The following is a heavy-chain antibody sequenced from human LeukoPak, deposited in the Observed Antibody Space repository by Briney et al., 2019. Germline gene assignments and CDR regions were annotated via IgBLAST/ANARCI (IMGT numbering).Heavy chain of an antibody. D-gene: IGHD2-21*02. Sequence: ASVKVSCKASGYTFTGYYMHWVRQAPGQGLEGRGWINPNSGGTNYAQKFQGRVTMTRDTSISTAYMELSRLRSDDTAVYYCARAGGYCGGDCYSDYWGQGTLVTVSS. CDR1: GYTFTGYY. V-gene: IGHV1-2*02. CDR3: ARAGGYCGGDCYSDY. CDR2: INPNSGGT. J-gene: IGHJ4*02.